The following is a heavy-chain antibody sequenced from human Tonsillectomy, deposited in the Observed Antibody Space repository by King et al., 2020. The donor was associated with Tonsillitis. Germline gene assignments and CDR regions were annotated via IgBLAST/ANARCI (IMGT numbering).Heavy chain of an antibody. J-gene: IGHJ4*02. Sequence: EVQLVESGGGLVQPGGSLRLSCEASGFSFNNYGMNWVRQAPGKGLEWVSYSSGNSNTIYYADSVKGRFTISRDTAKNSLYLQMNSLRAEDTAVYYCARSYYDILTGYYLSGVFDYWGQGTLVTVSS. D-gene: IGHD3-9*01. CDR2: SSGNSNTI. V-gene: IGHV3-48*01. CDR1: GFSFNNYG. CDR3: ARSYYDILTGYYLSGVFDY.